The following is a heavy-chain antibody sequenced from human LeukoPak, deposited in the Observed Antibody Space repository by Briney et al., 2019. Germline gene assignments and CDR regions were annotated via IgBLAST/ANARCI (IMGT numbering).Heavy chain of an antibody. V-gene: IGHV3-20*04. J-gene: IGHJ4*02. D-gene: IGHD5-12*01. CDR3: ARDSHLGYGGTFDY. CDR1: GFTFDDYG. CDR2: INWNGGST. Sequence: GGSLRLSCAASGFTFDDYGMGWVRQAPGKGLEWVSGINWNGGSTGYADSVKGRFTISRDNAKNSLYLQMNSLSAEDTALYYCARDSHLGYGGTFDYWGQGTLVTVSS.